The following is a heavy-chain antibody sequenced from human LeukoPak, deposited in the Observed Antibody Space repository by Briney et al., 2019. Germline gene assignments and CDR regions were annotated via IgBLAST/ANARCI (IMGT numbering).Heavy chain of an antibody. V-gene: IGHV3-21*01. CDR2: ISSSSSYI. J-gene: IGHJ4*02. Sequence: PGVSLRLSCAASGFTFSSYSRNWVSQPPGKGLEWVSSISSSSSYIYYADSVKGRFTISRDNAKNSLYLQMNSLRAEHTAVYYCAKEGGTGTRFDYWGQGTLVTVPS. D-gene: IGHD1-7*01. CDR3: AKEGGTGTRFDY. CDR1: GFTFSSYS.